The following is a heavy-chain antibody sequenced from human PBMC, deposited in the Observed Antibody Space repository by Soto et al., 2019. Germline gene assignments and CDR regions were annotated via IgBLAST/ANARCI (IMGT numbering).Heavy chain of an antibody. Sequence: ASVKVSCKASGYTFTSYGISWVRQAPGQGLEWMGWISAYNGNTNYAQKLQGRVTMTTDTSTSTAYMELRSLRSDDTAVYYCAREKGAWSPRVGMDVWGQGITVTVSS. D-gene: IGHD3-3*01. CDR3: AREKGAWSPRVGMDV. CDR1: GYTFTSYG. CDR2: ISAYNGNT. J-gene: IGHJ6*02. V-gene: IGHV1-18*01.